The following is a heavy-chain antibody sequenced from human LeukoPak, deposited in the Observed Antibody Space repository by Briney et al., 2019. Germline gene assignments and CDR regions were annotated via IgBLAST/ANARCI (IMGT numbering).Heavy chain of an antibody. D-gene: IGHD3-22*01. Sequence: SETLSLTCAVYGGSFSGYYWSWIRQPPGKGLEWIGEINHGGSTNYNTSLKSRVTISVDTSKNQFSLKLSSVTAADTAVYYCARARDSSGYYYSWFDYWGQGTLVTVSS. V-gene: IGHV4-34*01. CDR2: INHGGST. CDR1: GGSFSGYY. J-gene: IGHJ4*02. CDR3: ARARDSSGYYYSWFDY.